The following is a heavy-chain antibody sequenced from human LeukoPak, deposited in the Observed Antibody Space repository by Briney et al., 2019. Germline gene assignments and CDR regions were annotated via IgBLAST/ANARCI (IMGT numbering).Heavy chain of an antibody. Sequence: SQTLSLTCTVSGGSISSGGYYWSWVRQHPGKGLEWIGCIYYSGSTYYNPYLQSRVTISVDTSKNQCSLKLSSVTAADTAVYYCARAQYCSSTSCYYYYYYMDVWGKGTTVNVSS. CDR2: IYYSGST. CDR3: ARAQYCSSTSCYYYYYYMDV. J-gene: IGHJ6*03. CDR1: GGSISSGGYY. V-gene: IGHV4-31*03. D-gene: IGHD2-2*01.